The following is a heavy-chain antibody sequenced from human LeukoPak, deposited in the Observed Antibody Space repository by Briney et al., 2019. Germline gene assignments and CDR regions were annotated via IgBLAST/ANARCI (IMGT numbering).Heavy chain of an antibody. V-gene: IGHV1-2*02. CDR1: GYTFTCYY. Sequence: ASVKVSCKASGYTFTCYYMHWVRQAPGQGLEWMGWINPNSGSTNYAQKFQGRVTMTRDTSISTAFMDLSRLRSDDTAVYYCAGRGNYGDYFDYWGQGTLVTVSS. CDR3: AGRGNYGDYFDY. D-gene: IGHD4-17*01. J-gene: IGHJ4*02. CDR2: INPNSGST.